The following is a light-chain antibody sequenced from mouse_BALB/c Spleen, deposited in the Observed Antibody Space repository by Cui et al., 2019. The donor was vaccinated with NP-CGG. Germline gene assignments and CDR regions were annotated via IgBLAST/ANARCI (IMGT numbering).Light chain of an antibody. Sequence: QAVPTQESAPTSSPGEKVTLTCRPTTGAVTTSNHPNWVQEKPKHLFTGLIGGTNNRAPGVPARFSASLIGNKAALTITGPQTEDEAIYFCALWYSNHWVFGGGTKLTVL. V-gene: IGLV1*01. J-gene: IGLJ1*01. CDR1: TGAVTTSNH. CDR3: ALWYSNHWV. CDR2: GTN.